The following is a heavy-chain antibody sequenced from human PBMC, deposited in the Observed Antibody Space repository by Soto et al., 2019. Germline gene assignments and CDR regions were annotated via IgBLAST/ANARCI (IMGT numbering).Heavy chain of an antibody. CDR2: TYYRSKWYN. D-gene: IGHD2-2*01. CDR1: GDSVSSNSAA. J-gene: IGHJ6*02. V-gene: IGHV6-1*01. CDR3: ATGYCSSTSCPNPLYYYYGMDV. Sequence: SQTLSLTCAISGDSVSSNSAAWNWIRQSPSRGLEWLGRTYYRSKWYNDYAVSVKSRITINPDTSKNQFSLQLNSVTPEDTAVYYCATGYCSSTSCPNPLYYYYGMDVWGQGTTVAASS.